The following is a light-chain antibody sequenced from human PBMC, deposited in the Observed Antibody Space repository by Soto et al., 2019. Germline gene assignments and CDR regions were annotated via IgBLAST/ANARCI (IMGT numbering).Light chain of an antibody. CDR3: LLSYNGPYV. CDR1: TGAVTNGHY. V-gene: IGLV7-46*01. CDR2: DTA. J-gene: IGLJ1*01. Sequence: QAVVTQEPSLTVSPGGTGTLTCGSSTGAVTNGHYPYWFQQKPGQAPRTLIYDTANRHSWTPARLSGSLLGGKAALTLSGAQPEDEAEYYCLLSYNGPYVFGTGTKVTVL.